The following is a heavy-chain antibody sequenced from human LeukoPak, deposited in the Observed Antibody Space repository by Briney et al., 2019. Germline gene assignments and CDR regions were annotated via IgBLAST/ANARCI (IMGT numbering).Heavy chain of an antibody. Sequence: ASVKVSCKASGYTFTSYGISWVRQAPGQGLEWMGWINPNSGGTNYAQKFQGRVTMTRDTSISTAYMELSRLRSDDTAVYYCASGYCSSTSCGFDPWGQGTLVTVSS. V-gene: IGHV1-2*02. CDR1: GYTFTSYG. D-gene: IGHD2-2*03. CDR3: ASGYCSSTSCGFDP. J-gene: IGHJ5*02. CDR2: INPNSGGT.